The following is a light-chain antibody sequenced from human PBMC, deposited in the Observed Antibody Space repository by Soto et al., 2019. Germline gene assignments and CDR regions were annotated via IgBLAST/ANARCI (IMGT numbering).Light chain of an antibody. V-gene: IGKV1-5*03. CDR1: QSISTW. CDR3: QQYNSYSWA. J-gene: IGKJ1*01. CDR2: KAS. Sequence: DIQMTQSPSTLSASVGDRVTITCRASQSISTWLAWYQQRSGKAPKLLIYKASNLESGVPSRFSGSGSGTDFTLTISSLQPDDFATYYCQQYNSYSWAVGQGTNVEIK.